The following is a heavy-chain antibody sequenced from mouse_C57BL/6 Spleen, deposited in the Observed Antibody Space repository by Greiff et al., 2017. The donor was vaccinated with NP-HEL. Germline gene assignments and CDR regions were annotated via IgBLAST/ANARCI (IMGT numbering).Heavy chain of an antibody. Sequence: QVQLQQSGAELVRPGASVKLSCKASGYTFTSYGISWVKQRPGQGLEWIGVIYPRCGTTYYNEKFKGKATLTADKSSSTAYMELRSLTSEDSAVYLCARTDSNYAFAYWGQGTLVTVSA. J-gene: IGHJ3*01. CDR3: ARTDSNYAFAY. V-gene: IGHV1-81*01. CDR2: IYPRCGTT. D-gene: IGHD2-5*01. CDR1: GYTFTSYG.